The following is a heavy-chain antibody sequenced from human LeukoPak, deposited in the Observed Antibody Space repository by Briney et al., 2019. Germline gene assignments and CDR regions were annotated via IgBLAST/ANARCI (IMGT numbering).Heavy chain of an antibody. J-gene: IGHJ4*02. Sequence: SETLSLTCTVSGYSISSGYYWGWIRQPPGKGLEWIGSIYHSGSTYYNPSLKSRVTISVDTSKNQFSLKLSSVTAADTAVYYCARDWGGKGYFDYWGQGTLVTVSS. CDR1: GYSISSGYY. D-gene: IGHD4-23*01. V-gene: IGHV4-38-2*02. CDR2: IYHSGST. CDR3: ARDWGGKGYFDY.